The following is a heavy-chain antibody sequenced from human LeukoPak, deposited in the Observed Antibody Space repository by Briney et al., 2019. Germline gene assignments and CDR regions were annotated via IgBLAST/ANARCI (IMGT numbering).Heavy chain of an antibody. V-gene: IGHV4-4*07. CDR3: ARVGPDFVSYYYYMDV. CDR2: IYTSGST. D-gene: IGHD3-3*01. CDR1: GGSISNYY. J-gene: IGHJ6*03. Sequence: PSETLSLTCTVSGGSISNYYWSWIRRPPGKGLEWIGRIYTSGSTNYNPSLKSRVTISVDKSKNQFSLKVSSVTAADTAVYYCARVGPDFVSYYYYMDVWGKGTTVTVSS.